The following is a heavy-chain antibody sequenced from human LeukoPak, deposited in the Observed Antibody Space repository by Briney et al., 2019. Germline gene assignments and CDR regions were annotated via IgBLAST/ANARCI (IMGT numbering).Heavy chain of an antibody. CDR2: ISYDGSNK. V-gene: IGHV3-30*04. CDR3: AKDQGGYSYGGFDY. Sequence: GGSLRLSCAASGFTFSSYAMHWVRQAPGKGLEWVAVISYDGSNKYYADSVKGRFTISRDNSKSTLYLQMNSLRAEDTAVYYCAKDQGGYSYGGFDYWGQGTLVTVSS. D-gene: IGHD5-18*01. J-gene: IGHJ4*02. CDR1: GFTFSSYA.